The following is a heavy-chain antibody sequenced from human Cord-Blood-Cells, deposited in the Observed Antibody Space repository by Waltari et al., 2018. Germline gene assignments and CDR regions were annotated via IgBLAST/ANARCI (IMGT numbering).Heavy chain of an antibody. CDR1: GDTFTGNA. CDR2: INPNSGGT. Sequence: QVQLVQSVAEVKKPGASVKVCCKGSGDTFTGNARTCGRQAPGQGLEWMGRINPNSGGTNYAQKFQGRVTMTRDTSISTAYMELSRLRSDDTAVYYCAFTVAGRDWFDPWGQGTLVTVSS. CDR3: AFTVAGRDWFDP. V-gene: IGHV1-2*06. D-gene: IGHD6-19*01. J-gene: IGHJ5*02.